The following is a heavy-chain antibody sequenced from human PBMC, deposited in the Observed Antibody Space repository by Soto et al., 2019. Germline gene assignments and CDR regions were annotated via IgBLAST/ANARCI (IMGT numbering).Heavy chain of an antibody. Sequence: SETLSLTCTVSGGSVSTNSYSWGWIRQSPGKGWEWIGTIYSSENIYYNPSLLSRVTISVDTSKNEFSLRLSSVTAADTAVYYCARLNGYCISTNCHGYYGMDVWGQGTTVTVSS. D-gene: IGHD2-2*03. CDR2: IYSSENI. J-gene: IGHJ6*02. CDR1: GGSVSTNSYS. CDR3: ARLNGYCISTNCHGYYGMDV. V-gene: IGHV4-39*01.